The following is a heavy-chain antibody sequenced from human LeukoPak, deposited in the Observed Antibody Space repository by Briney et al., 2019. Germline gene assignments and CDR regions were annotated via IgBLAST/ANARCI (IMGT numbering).Heavy chain of an antibody. CDR3: ARGGGAGYNAYYFDY. D-gene: IGHD5-24*01. CDR1: GFTFDDYG. Sequence: EGSLRLSCAASGFTFDDYGMSWVRQAPGKGLEWVSGINWNGGSTGYADSVKGRFTISRDNAKNSLYLQMNSLRAEDTALYYCARGGGAGYNAYYFDYWGQGTLVTVSS. V-gene: IGHV3-20*04. J-gene: IGHJ4*02. CDR2: INWNGGST.